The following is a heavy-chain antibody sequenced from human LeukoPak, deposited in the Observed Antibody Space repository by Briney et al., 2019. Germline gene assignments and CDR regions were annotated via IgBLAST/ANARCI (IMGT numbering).Heavy chain of an antibody. J-gene: IGHJ3*02. CDR1: GGSLSSSSYY. Sequence: SETLSLTCTVAGGSLSSSSYYWGWLRQPPGKGLEWIGSIYYSGTTYYNPSLKSRVTISVDTSKNQFSLKLSSVTATDTAVYYCARLGGGNSAYSYAFDIWGQGTMVTVSS. V-gene: IGHV4-39*01. D-gene: IGHD4-23*01. CDR2: IYYSGTT. CDR3: ARLGGGNSAYSYAFDI.